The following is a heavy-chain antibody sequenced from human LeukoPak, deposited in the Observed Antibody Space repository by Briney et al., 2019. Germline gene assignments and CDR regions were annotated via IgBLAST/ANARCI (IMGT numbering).Heavy chain of an antibody. J-gene: IGHJ5*02. D-gene: IGHD3-3*01. CDR3: ARGSDFWSGP. Sequence: SDTLSLTCTVSGVSIRSGGFYCSWLRQHPGKGLEWIGYIYYSGSTYYNPSLESRVTISVDTSKNQFSLKLRSVTAADTAVYYCARGSDFWSGPWGQGTLVTVSS. V-gene: IGHV4-31*03. CDR2: IYYSGST. CDR1: GVSIRSGGFY.